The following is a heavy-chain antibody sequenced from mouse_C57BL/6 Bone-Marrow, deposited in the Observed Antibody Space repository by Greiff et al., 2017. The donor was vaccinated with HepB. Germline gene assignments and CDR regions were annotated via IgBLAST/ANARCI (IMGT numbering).Heavy chain of an antibody. V-gene: IGHV14-1*01. J-gene: IGHJ3*01. Sequence: EVQLQQSGAELVRPGASVKLSCTASGFNIKDYYMHWVKQRPEQGLEWIGRIDPEDGDTEYAPKFQGKATLTADKSSSTAYMELRSLTSEDSAVYFCARYGNYVFWFAYWGQGTLVTVSA. CDR1: GFNIKDYY. CDR2: IDPEDGDT. CDR3: ARYGNYVFWFAY. D-gene: IGHD2-1*01.